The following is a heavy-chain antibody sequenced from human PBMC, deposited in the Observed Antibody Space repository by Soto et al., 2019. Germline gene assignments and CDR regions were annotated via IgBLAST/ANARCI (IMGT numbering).Heavy chain of an antibody. J-gene: IGHJ3*01. CDR1: GGSFGSSA. CDR2: IVPVFDKA. Sequence: SVKVSCKASGGSFGSSAISWVRQAPAQGLEWMGEIVPVFDKANYAQNFQGRLTITADEPTGTVFMQLSSLRSEDTAVYFCARLRRDWGDAFDLWGLGTLVTVSS. D-gene: IGHD3-16*01. CDR3: ARLRRDWGDAFDL. V-gene: IGHV1-69*13.